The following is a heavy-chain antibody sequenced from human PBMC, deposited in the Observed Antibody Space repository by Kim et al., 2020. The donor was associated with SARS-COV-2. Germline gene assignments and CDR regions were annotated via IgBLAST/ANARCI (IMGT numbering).Heavy chain of an antibody. CDR2: ISGSGDTT. Sequence: GGSLRLSCAASGFTFSNYAMSWVRQAPGKGPEWVSSISGSGDTTYYADSVKGRFTISRDNYKNTLGLQMNSLRAEDTAIYYCAKDDRHTVTNSFFDFWGQGTLVTVSS. CDR3: AKDDRHTVTNSFFDF. D-gene: IGHD4-17*01. J-gene: IGHJ4*02. V-gene: IGHV3-23*01. CDR1: GFTFSNYA.